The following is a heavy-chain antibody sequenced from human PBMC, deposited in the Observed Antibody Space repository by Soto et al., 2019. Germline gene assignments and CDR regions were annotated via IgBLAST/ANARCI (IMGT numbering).Heavy chain of an antibody. Sequence: QLQLQESGPGLVKPSETLSLTCTVSGGSISRSAYYWGWVRQPPGKGLEWIGSMSYSGSTYYNSSLKSRVTISIDTPKNQLSLRLTSVTAADTAVYYCSRRAPEGFDPWGQGTQVTVSS. V-gene: IGHV4-39*01. J-gene: IGHJ5*02. CDR2: MSYSGST. CDR1: GGSISRSAYY. CDR3: SRRAPEGFDP.